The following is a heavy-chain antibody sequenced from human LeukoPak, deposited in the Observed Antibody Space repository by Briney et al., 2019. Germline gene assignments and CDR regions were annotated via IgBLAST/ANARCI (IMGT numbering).Heavy chain of an antibody. CDR1: GFTFSSYA. V-gene: IGHV3-30*04. Sequence: GGSLRLSCAASGFTFSSYAMHWVRQAPGKGLEWVAVISYDGSNKYYADSVKGRFTISRDNSKNTLYPQMNSLRAEDTAVYYCAREGSSSEPREINAFDIWGQGTMVTVSS. CDR3: AREGSSSEPREINAFDI. J-gene: IGHJ3*02. D-gene: IGHD6-6*01. CDR2: ISYDGSNK.